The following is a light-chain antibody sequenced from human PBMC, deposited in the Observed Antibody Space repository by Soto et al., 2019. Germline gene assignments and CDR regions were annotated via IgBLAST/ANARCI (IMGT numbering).Light chain of an antibody. Sequence: EIVLTQSPGTLSLSPGEIATLYFSASQSVSSSYLAWYQQKPGQAPRLLIYGASSRATDIPDRFSGSGSGTDFTLTISRLEPEDFAVYYCQQYDSSPKTFGQGTKVDIK. J-gene: IGKJ1*01. CDR1: QSVSSSY. V-gene: IGKV3-20*01. CDR2: GAS. CDR3: QQYDSSPKT.